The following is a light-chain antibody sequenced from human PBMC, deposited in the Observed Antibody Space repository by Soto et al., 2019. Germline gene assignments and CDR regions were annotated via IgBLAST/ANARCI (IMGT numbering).Light chain of an antibody. CDR1: QSVSSN. CDR3: HQYEKWPPIT. V-gene: IGKV3-15*01. CDR2: DAS. J-gene: IGKJ5*01. Sequence: EIVMTQSPGTLSVSPGARATLSCRASQSVSSNLAWYQQKPGQPPRLLIYDASSRATGIPARFSGSGSGTEFTLTISSLQSEDFAVYYCHQYEKWPPITFGQGTRLEIK.